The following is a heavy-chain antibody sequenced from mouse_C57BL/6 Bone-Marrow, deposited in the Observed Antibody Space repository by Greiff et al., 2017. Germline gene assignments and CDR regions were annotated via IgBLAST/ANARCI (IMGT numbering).Heavy chain of an antibody. CDR2: IHPYSGST. J-gene: IGHJ2*01. Sequence: QVQLQQSGAELVKPGASVKLSCKASGYTFTSYCMHWVKQRPGQGLEWIGMIHPYSGSTNYNEKFKRKATLTVDKSSSTAYMQLSSLTSEDSAVYYCASLYSSYRYIDYFDYWGQGTTLTVSS. V-gene: IGHV1-64*01. CDR1: GYTFTSYC. D-gene: IGHD2-5*01. CDR3: ASLYSSYRYIDYFDY.